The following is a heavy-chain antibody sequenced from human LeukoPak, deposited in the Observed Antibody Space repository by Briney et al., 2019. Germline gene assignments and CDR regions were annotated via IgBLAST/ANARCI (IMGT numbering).Heavy chain of an antibody. CDR3: AKDGPYTSSFDY. J-gene: IGHJ4*02. Sequence: SGGSLRLSCAASGLSFSSYGMHWVRQGPGKGLEWVAAISPDGDNEYYADSVKGRITISRDNSKDTLYLQVNSLTTDDTAVYYCAKDGPYTSSFDYWGQGTLVTVSS. D-gene: IGHD6-13*01. V-gene: IGHV3-30*18. CDR1: GLSFSSYG. CDR2: ISPDGDNE.